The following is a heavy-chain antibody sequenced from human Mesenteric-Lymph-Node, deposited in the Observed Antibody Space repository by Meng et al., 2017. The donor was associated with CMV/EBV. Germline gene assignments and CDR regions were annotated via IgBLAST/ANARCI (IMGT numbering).Heavy chain of an antibody. V-gene: IGHV4-34*01. J-gene: IGHJ4*02. Sequence: LRLSCAVYGGSFSGYYWSWIRQPPGKGLEWIGEINHSGSTNYNPSLKSRVTISVDTSKNQFSLKLSSVTAADTAVYYCARETPDSYDSSGYPDYWGQGTLVTVSS. CDR3: ARETPDSYDSSGYPDY. CDR2: INHSGST. CDR1: GGSFSGYY. D-gene: IGHD3-22*01.